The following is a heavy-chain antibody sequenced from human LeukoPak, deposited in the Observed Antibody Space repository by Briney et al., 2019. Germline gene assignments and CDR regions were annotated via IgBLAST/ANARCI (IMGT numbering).Heavy chain of an antibody. J-gene: IGHJ4*02. Sequence: ASVKVSCKASGYTFTGYYMHWVRQAPGQGLEWMGWINPNSGGTNYAQKFQGRVTMTRDTSISTAYMELSRLRSDDTAVYYRARDLVVGATLFYFDYWGQGTLVTVSS. D-gene: IGHD1-26*01. CDR2: INPNSGGT. V-gene: IGHV1-2*02. CDR3: ARDLVVGATLFYFDY. CDR1: GYTFTGYY.